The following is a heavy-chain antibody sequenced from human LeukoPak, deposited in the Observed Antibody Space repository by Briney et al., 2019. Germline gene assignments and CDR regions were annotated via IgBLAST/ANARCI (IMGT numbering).Heavy chain of an antibody. J-gene: IGHJ4*02. CDR2: ISGSGSST. Sequence: PGGSLRLSCAASGFTFSSYAMSWVRQAPGKGLEWVSAISGSGSSTYYADSVKGRFTISRDNSKNTLYLQMNSLRAEDTAVYYCAKGSWAIVVVITTDYWGQGTLVTVSS. CDR3: AKGSWAIVVVITTDY. V-gene: IGHV3-23*01. CDR1: GFTFSSYA. D-gene: IGHD3-22*01.